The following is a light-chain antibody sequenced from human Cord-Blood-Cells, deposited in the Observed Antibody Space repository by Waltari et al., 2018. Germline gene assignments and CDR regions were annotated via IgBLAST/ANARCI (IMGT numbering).Light chain of an antibody. V-gene: IGKV1-5*01. Sequence: DIQMTQSPSTLSASVGDRVTITCRASQSISSWLAWYHQKPGKTPKLLIYDDSSLESGVPTSLSGGGSGTKLTLTISSLQPNDFPTYYGKQYNSYWTFGQGTKLEIK. CDR2: DDS. J-gene: IGKJ2*01. CDR3: KQYNSYWT. CDR1: QSISSW.